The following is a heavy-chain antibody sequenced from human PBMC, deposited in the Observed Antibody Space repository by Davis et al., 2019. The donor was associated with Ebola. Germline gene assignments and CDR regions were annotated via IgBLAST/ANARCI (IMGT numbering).Heavy chain of an antibody. CDR2: IDPSDSYT. CDR3: AGSQYYYYGMDV. CDR1: GYSFTSYW. Sequence: GESLKISCKGSGYSFTSYWISWVRQMPGKGLEWMGRIDPSDSYTNYSPSFQGHVTISADKSISTAYRQWSSLKASDTAMYYCAGSQYYYYGMDVWGQGTTVTVSS. V-gene: IGHV5-10-1*01. J-gene: IGHJ6*02.